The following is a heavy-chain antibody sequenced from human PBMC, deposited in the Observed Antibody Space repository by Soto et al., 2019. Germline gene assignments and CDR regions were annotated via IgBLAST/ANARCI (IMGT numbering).Heavy chain of an antibody. Sequence: PGGSLRLSCAASGFTFSSYAMHWVRQAPGKGLEWVAVLSFDASKESYADSVKGRFTISRDNSKNTLYLQMSGLRAEDRAVYYCAKGIGYCSGNSCDPRMDVWGQGATVTVSS. CDR2: LSFDASKE. CDR1: GFTFSSYA. V-gene: IGHV3-30*18. CDR3: AKGIGYCSGNSCDPRMDV. D-gene: IGHD2-15*01. J-gene: IGHJ6*02.